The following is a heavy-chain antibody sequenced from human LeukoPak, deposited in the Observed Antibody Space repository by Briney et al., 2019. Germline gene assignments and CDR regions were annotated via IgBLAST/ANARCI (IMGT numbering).Heavy chain of an antibody. V-gene: IGHV3-74*03. CDR3: ARDERVTGRPDIDY. CDR1: GFTFRNHW. J-gene: IGHJ4*02. CDR2: ISSDGSST. D-gene: IGHD6-6*01. Sequence: GGSLRLSCAVSGFTFRNHWMHWVRQTPGKGLEWVSRISSDGSSTTYADSVKGRFNISRDSAKNTLYPQMSTLRAGETVMYYCARDERVTGRPDIDYWGQGTLVIVSS.